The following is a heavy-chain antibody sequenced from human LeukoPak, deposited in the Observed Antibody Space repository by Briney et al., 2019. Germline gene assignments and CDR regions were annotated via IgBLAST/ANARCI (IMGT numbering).Heavy chain of an antibody. Sequence: GGSLRLSCAASGFTFNDYYMSWIRQAPGKGLEWLSYINIGGTNTHYADSVKGRFTISRDNAKKSLYLEMNNLRAEDTAVYYCATDGTGFDTWGQGVLVTVSS. J-gene: IGHJ5*02. CDR2: INIGGTNT. CDR3: ATDGTGFDT. CDR1: GFTFNDYY. V-gene: IGHV3-11*01.